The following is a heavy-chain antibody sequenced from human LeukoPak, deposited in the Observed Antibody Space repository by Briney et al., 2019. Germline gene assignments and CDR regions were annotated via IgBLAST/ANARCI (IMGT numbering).Heavy chain of an antibody. CDR3: ARGVLGYCSGGSCYSLQFDI. V-gene: IGHV4-4*07. Sequence: SETLSLTCTASGGSISSYYWSWIRQPAGKGLEWIGRIYTSGSTNYNPSLKSRVTMSVDTSKNQFSLKLSSVTAADTAVYYCARGVLGYCSGGSCYSLQFDIWGQGTMVTVSS. CDR1: GGSISSYY. D-gene: IGHD2-15*01. CDR2: IYTSGST. J-gene: IGHJ3*02.